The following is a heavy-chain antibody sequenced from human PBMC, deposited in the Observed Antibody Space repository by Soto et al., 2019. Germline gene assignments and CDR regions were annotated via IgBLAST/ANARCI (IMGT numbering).Heavy chain of an antibody. V-gene: IGHV3-23*01. D-gene: IGHD3-22*01. CDR2: ISNSGGNT. CDR1: GFTLTSYG. J-gene: IGHJ6*02. CDR3: AQSSVANYYYGMDV. Sequence: GSLRLSCAASGFTLTSYGMSWVRQAPGKGLEWVSGISNSGGNTYHADSVKGRFTISRDNSKNTLYLQMNSLRAEDTAVYYCAQSSVANYYYGMDVWGQGTTVTAP.